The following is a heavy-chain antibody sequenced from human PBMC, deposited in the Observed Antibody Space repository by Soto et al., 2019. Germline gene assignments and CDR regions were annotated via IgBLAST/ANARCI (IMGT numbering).Heavy chain of an antibody. Sequence: SETLSLTCTVSGGSIGSGGYYWSWIRQHPGKGLEWIGYIYYSGSTYYNPSLKSRVTISVDTSKNQFSLKLSSVTAADTAVYYCARDSGYCSSTSCYAYYYYGMDVWGQGTTVTVSS. D-gene: IGHD2-2*01. CDR2: IYYSGST. CDR3: ARDSGYCSSTSCYAYYYYGMDV. J-gene: IGHJ6*02. V-gene: IGHV4-31*03. CDR1: GGSIGSGGYY.